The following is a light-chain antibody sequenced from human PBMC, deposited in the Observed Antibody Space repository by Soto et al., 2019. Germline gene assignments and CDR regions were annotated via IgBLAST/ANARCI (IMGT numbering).Light chain of an antibody. CDR1: QSSSSW. CDR3: QQYKSYALT. CDR2: KAS. V-gene: IGKV1-5*03. Sequence: DIQMTQSPSTLSASVGDRVTITCRASQSSSSWLAWYQQKPGKAPKLLIYKASSLESRVPSRFSGSGSGTEFTLTISRLQPDEFSTYYCQQYKSYALTFGGGTKVEIK. J-gene: IGKJ4*01.